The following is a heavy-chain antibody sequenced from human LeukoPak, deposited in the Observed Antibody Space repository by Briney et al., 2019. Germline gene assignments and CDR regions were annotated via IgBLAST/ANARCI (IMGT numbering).Heavy chain of an antibody. CDR2: INTQTGNT. CDR3: ARGGGGNEFFDF. J-gene: IGHJ4*02. Sequence: GASVKVSCKASGYSFNTYAISWVRQAPGQGFEWVGWINTQTGNTDYAQKVLGRVTVTADTSTSTAYMELRSLTSDDTAVYYCARGGGGNEFFDFWGQGTLVAVSS. D-gene: IGHD1-1*01. V-gene: IGHV1-18*01. CDR1: GYSFNTYA.